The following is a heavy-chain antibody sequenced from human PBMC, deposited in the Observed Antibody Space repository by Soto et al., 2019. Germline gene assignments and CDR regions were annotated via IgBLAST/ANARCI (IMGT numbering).Heavy chain of an antibody. CDR1: GFTFSSYG. J-gene: IGHJ4*02. D-gene: IGHD6-6*01. V-gene: IGHV3-30*18. CDR3: AKDYNPSSSESAASYYFDY. Sequence: QVQLVESGGGVDQPGRSLRLSCAASGFTFSSYGMHWVRQAPGKGLEWVAVISYDGSNKYYADSVKGRFTISRDNSKNTLYLQMNSLRAEDTAVYYCAKDYNPSSSESAASYYFDYWGQGTLVTVSS. CDR2: ISYDGSNK.